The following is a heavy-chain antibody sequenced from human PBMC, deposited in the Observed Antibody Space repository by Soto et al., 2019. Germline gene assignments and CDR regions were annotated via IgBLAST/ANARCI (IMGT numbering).Heavy chain of an antibody. CDR2: IKTKPDDGTI. CDR1: GLIFSDVW. CDR3: TTSNLGVDF. J-gene: IGHJ4*02. Sequence: GGSLRLSCAASGLIFSDVWMTWVRQAPGKGLEWVGRIKTKPDDGTIDYAAPVRGRFTISRDDSKNTLYLQMTSLTPDDTGVYYCTTSNLGVDFWGPGTLVTSP. V-gene: IGHV3-15*01. D-gene: IGHD1-1*01.